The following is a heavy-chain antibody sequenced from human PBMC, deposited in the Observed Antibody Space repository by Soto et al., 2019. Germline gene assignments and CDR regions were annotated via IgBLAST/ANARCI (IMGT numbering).Heavy chain of an antibody. CDR2: IYPGDSDT. J-gene: IGHJ6*02. CDR3: ARGYYDSSCYDYYYYGMDI. V-gene: IGHV5-51*01. CDR1: GYSFTSYW. D-gene: IGHD3-22*01. Sequence: GESLKISCKGSGYSFTSYWIGWVRQMPGKGLEWMGIIYPGDSDTRYSPSFQGQVTISADKSISTAYLQWSSLKASDTAMYYCARGYYDSSCYDYYYYGMDIWGQGTTVIVSS.